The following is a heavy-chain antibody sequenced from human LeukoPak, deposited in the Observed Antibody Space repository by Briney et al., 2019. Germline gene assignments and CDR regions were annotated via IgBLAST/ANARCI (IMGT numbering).Heavy chain of an antibody. CDR3: ARVKSSGYGEYYFDY. CDR1: GFAFSSYW. CDR2: ITSDGSST. V-gene: IGHV3-74*01. D-gene: IGHD5-12*01. Sequence: QPGGSLRLSCAASGFAFSSYWMHWVRQAPGKGLLWVSRITSDGSSTSYADSVKGRFTISRDNAKNTLYLQMNSLRAEDTAVYYCARVKSSGYGEYYFDYWGQGTLVTVSS. J-gene: IGHJ4*02.